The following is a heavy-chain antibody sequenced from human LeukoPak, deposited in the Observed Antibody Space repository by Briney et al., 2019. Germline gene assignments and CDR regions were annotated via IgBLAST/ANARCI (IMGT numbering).Heavy chain of an antibody. Sequence: GGSLRLSCAASGFTFSSYEMNWVRQAPGKGLEWVSYISSSGSTIYYADSVKGRFTISRDNSKNSLYLQMNSLRAEDTALYYCAKDSGGPYYYYMDVWGKGTTVTVSS. D-gene: IGHD2-15*01. CDR3: AKDSGGPYYYYMDV. CDR1: GFTFSSYE. CDR2: ISSSGSTI. J-gene: IGHJ6*03. V-gene: IGHV3-48*03.